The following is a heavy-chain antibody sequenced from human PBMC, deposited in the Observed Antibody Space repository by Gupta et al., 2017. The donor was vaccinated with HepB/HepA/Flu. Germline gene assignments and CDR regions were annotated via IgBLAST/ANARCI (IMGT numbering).Heavy chain of an antibody. CDR2: IGPGGDT. D-gene: IGHD3-22*01. CDR3: ARGGRYDSGPVDY. CDR1: GFTFTSYD. J-gene: IGHJ4*02. V-gene: IGHV3-13*01. Sequence: EVHLVESGGGLVQPGGSLRLSCAASGFTFTSYDMHWVRQATGKGLEWVSGIGPGGDTYYPGSVKGRFTISRENAKNSLYRHVNSLRAEDTAVYYCARGGRYDSGPVDYWGQGTLVTVSS.